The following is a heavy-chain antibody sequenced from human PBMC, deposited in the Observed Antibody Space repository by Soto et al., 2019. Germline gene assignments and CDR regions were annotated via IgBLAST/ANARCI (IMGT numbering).Heavy chain of an antibody. V-gene: IGHV3-23*01. CDR3: AKDRLAGNFDY. J-gene: IGHJ4*02. Sequence: HPGGSLRLSCAASGFTFNNYAMNWVRQAPGMGLEWVATISNTGGGTYYADSVKGRFTISRDNSKNTLFLQMSSLRVGDTAVYYCAKDRLAGNFDYWGQGTQVTVSS. CDR1: GFTFNNYA. CDR2: ISNTGGGT.